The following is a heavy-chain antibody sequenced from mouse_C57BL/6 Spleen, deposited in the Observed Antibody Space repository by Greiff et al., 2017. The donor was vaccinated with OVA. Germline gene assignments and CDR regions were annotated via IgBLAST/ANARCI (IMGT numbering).Heavy chain of an antibody. J-gene: IGHJ3*01. CDR1: GYAFTNYL. V-gene: IGHV1-54*01. D-gene: IGHD3-2*02. Sequence: QVQLQQSGAELVRPGTSVKVSCKASGYAFTNYLIEWVKQRPGQGLEWIGVINPGSGGTNYNEKFKGKATLTADKSSSTAYMQLSILTSEDSAVYFCARQTGYGAWFAYWGQGTLVTVSA. CDR2: INPGSGGT. CDR3: ARQTGYGAWFAY.